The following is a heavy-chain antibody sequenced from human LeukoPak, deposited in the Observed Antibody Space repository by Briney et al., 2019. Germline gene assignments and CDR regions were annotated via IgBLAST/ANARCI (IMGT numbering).Heavy chain of an antibody. V-gene: IGHV3-7*04. CDR2: INQDGTEK. CDR1: GFTLSKHY. J-gene: IGHJ4*02. Sequence: SEGSLRLSCADSGFTLSKHYISWVRHAPGKGLEWVANINQDGTEKYYVDSVKGRFTISRDNAKNSLHLQMNSLRAEDTAVYYCARGRGIHYWGQGTLVTVSS. CDR3: ARGRGIHY. D-gene: IGHD3-10*01.